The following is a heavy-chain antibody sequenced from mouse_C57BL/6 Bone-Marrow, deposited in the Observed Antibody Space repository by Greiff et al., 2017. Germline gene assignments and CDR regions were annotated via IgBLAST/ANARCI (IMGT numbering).Heavy chain of an antibody. D-gene: IGHD2-5*01. CDR1: GFTFSDYY. CDR3: ARSYYSNYLDY. J-gene: IGHJ2*01. Sequence: EVMLVESGGGLVQPGGSLKLSCAASGFTFSDYYMYWVRQTPEKRLEWVAYISNGGGSTYYPDTVKGRFTISRDNAKNTLYLQMRGLKSEDTAMYYCARSYYSNYLDYWGQGTTLTVSS. V-gene: IGHV5-12*01. CDR2: ISNGGGST.